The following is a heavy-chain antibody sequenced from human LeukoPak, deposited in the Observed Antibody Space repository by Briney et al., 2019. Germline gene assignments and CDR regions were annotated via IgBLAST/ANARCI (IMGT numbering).Heavy chain of an antibody. D-gene: IGHD3-10*01. CDR3: ARNLWFGESSDAFDM. CDR2: INPKSGGT. CDR1: GYTFTGYH. V-gene: IGHV1-2*02. Sequence: ASVKVSCKASGYTFTGYHMHWVRQAPGQGLEWMGWINPKSGGTNYAQKFQGRVTMTRDTSISTAYMEMSRLRSDDTAVYYCARNLWFGESSDAFDMWGQGTMVTVSS. J-gene: IGHJ3*02.